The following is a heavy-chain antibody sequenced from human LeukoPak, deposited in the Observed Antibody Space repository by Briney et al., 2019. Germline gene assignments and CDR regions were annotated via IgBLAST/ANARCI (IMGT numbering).Heavy chain of an antibody. CDR1: GYTFTSYA. D-gene: IGHD3-3*01. Sequence: GASVKVSCKASGYTFTSYAMHWVRQAPGQRLEWMGWSNAGNGNTKYSQEFQGRVTITRDTSASTAYMELSSLRSEDMAVYYCARHGGYYDFWSGYKADAFDIWGQGTMVTVSS. CDR2: SNAGNGNT. V-gene: IGHV1-3*02. J-gene: IGHJ3*02. CDR3: ARHGGYYDFWSGYKADAFDI.